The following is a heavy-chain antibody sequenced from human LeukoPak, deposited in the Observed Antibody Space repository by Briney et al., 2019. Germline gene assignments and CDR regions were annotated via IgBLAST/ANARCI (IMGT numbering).Heavy chain of an antibody. V-gene: IGHV4-59*01. J-gene: IGHJ4*02. CDR3: AREGTAAAGYYFDY. D-gene: IGHD6-13*01. Sequence: SETLSLTCTVSGGSISSYYWSWIRQPPGKGLEWIGYIYYSGSTNYNPSLKSRVTISVDTSKNQFSLKLSSVTAADTAVYHCAREGTAAAGYYFDYWGQGTLVTVSS. CDR1: GGSISSYY. CDR2: IYYSGST.